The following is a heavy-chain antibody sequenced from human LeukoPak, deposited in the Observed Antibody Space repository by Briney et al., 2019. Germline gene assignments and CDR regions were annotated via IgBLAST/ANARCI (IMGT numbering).Heavy chain of an antibody. J-gene: IGHJ3*01. CDR2: MSGNGGVK. CDR3: AKDPTAVLASFDL. D-gene: IGHD2-8*02. V-gene: IGHV3-23*01. CDR1: GFTFSTYA. Sequence: PGGSLRLSCVGSGFTFSTYAMSWVRQPAGKGPQWVAGMSGNGGVKYYADFVKGRFATSRDNSKNTLFLQMNTLRAEDTAIYYCAKDPTAVLASFDLWGQGTLVTVSS.